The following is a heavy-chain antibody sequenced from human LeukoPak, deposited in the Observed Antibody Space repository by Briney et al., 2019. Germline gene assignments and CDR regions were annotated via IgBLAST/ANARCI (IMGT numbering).Heavy chain of an antibody. CDR1: GYTFTSYG. D-gene: IGHD1-7*01. CDR3: ARDSGITGTNWFDP. V-gene: IGHV1-18*01. J-gene: IGHJ5*02. Sequence: GESLKISCKASGYTFTSYGISWVRQAPGQGLEWMGWISAYNGNTNYAQKLQGRVTMTTDTSTSTAYMELRSLRSDDTAVYYCARDSGITGTNWFDPWGQGTLVTVSS. CDR2: ISAYNGNT.